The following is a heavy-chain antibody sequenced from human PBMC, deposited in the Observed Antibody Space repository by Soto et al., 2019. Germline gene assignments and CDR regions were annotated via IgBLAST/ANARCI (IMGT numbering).Heavy chain of an antibody. CDR1: GFNFSDYY. V-gene: IGHV3-11*06. J-gene: IGHJ4*02. CDR2: ISTNSRYI. CDR3: ARGLGGSYFIAY. D-gene: IGHD3-10*01. Sequence: QVQLVASGGGLVKPGGSLRLSCAVSGFNFSDYYMTWIRQAPGKGLEWISYISTNSRYIKYADSIKGRFTISRDNAKSSLYLQMNSLRAEDTAIYYCARGLGGSYFIAYWGQGTLVTVSS.